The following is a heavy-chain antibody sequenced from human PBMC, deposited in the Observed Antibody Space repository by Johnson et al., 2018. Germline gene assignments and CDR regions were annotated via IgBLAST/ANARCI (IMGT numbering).Heavy chain of an antibody. CDR1: GFSFSSYW. CDR3: ARDASGYRYGDDNYYYYYMDV. V-gene: IGHV3-7*01. D-gene: IGHD5-18*01. CDR2: IQQDGSEK. J-gene: IGHJ6*03. Sequence: EVQLVQSGGGLVQPGGSLRLSCAASGFSFSSYWMSWVRQAPGKGLEWVANIQQDGSEKYYVDSVRGRFTISRDNAKNSLYLQMNSLRVEDTAVYYCARDASGYRYGDDNYYYYYMDVWGKGTTVTVSS.